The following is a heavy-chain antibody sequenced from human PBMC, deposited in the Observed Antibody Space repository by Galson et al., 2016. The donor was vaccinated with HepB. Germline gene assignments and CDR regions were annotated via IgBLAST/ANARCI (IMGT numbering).Heavy chain of an antibody. CDR1: GDSISSSNYY. CDR3: ARGFGARIQALDS. CDR2: IYSSGST. D-gene: IGHD3-10*01. Sequence: ETLSLTCTVSGDSISSSNYYWGWIRQAPGTGLECIASIYSSGSTNFNPSLRSRVTMSVDTSKSQFSLSLHSVTVADTAVYYCARGFGARIQALDSWGQGTLVTVSS. J-gene: IGHJ4*02. V-gene: IGHV4-39*07.